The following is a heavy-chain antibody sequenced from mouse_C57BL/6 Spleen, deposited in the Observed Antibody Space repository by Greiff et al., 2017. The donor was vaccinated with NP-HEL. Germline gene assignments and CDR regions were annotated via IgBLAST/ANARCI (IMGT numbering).Heavy chain of an antibody. CDR1: GFNIKDYY. CDR3: ARRGDGYLAY. Sequence: EVQLQQSGAELVKPGASVKLSCTASGFNIKDYYMHWVKQRPEQGLEWIGRIDPEDGETKYATKFQGKATITADTSSNTAYLQLSSLTSEDTAVYYGARRGDGYLAYWGQGTLVTVSA. D-gene: IGHD2-3*01. V-gene: IGHV14-2*01. J-gene: IGHJ3*01. CDR2: IDPEDGET.